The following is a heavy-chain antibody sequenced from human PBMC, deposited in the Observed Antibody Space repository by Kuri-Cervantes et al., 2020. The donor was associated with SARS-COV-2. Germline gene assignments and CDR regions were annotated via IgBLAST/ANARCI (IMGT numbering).Heavy chain of an antibody. CDR1: GYTFTSYD. J-gene: IGHJ4*02. CDR3: ARGRGYWLPADPIDY. V-gene: IGHV1-8*02. Sequence: ASVKVSCKASGYTFTSYDINWVRQATGQGLEWMGWMNPNSGNTGYAQKFQGRVTMTRNISISTAYMELSSLRSEDTAVYYCARGRGYWLPADPIDYWGQGTLVTVSS. D-gene: IGHD3-9*01. CDR2: MNPNSGNT.